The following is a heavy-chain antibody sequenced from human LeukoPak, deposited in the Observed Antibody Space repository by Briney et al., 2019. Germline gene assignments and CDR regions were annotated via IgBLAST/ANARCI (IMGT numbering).Heavy chain of an antibody. V-gene: IGHV3-23*01. CDR1: GFTFSSYG. CDR3: TLSLGWFLGFDY. Sequence: PGGTLRLSCAASGFTFSSYGMSWVRQAPGKGREWVSASSCSGGSTYYAASVKGRFTISRDNAKNSLYLQMNSLRAEDTAVYYCTLSLGWFLGFDYWGQGTLVTVSS. J-gene: IGHJ4*02. CDR2: SSCSGGST. D-gene: IGHD3-3*01.